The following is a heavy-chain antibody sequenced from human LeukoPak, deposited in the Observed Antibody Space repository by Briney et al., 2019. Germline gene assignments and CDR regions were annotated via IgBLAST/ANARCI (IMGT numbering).Heavy chain of an antibody. D-gene: IGHD5-24*01. CDR3: ARDRGWLQFDY. Sequence: GGSLRLSCAASGFTFSSYWMYWVRQAPGKGPVWVSRINSDGSRTNYADSVKGRFTISRDNAKNTLYLQMSSLRAEDTAVYYCARDRGWLQFDYWGQGTLVTVSS. CDR1: GFTFSSYW. J-gene: IGHJ4*02. V-gene: IGHV3-74*01. CDR2: INSDGSRT.